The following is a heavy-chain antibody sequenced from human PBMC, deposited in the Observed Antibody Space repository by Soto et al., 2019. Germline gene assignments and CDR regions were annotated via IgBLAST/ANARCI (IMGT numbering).Heavy chain of an antibody. D-gene: IGHD2-15*01. Sequence: QVQLVQSGAEVKKPGSSVRISCAASGATFNDYTFTWVRRAPGQGLEWMGRVIPLLDASNYAEKFQDRVTKTADRSTSTVSMELSGLKSEDSAIYYCASGKSQMTQDRMGFYYYMDVWGKGTTVTVSS. CDR1: GATFNDYT. J-gene: IGHJ6*03. V-gene: IGHV1-69*08. CDR3: ASGKSQMTQDRMGFYYYMDV. CDR2: VIPLLDAS.